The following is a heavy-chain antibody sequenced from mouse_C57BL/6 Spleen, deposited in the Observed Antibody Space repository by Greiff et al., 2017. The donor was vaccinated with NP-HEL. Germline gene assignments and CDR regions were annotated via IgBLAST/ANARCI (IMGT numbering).Heavy chain of an antibody. CDR2: ISSGSSTI. Sequence: EVQVVESGGGLVKPGGSLKLSCAASGFTFSDYGMHWVRQAPEKGLEWVAYISSGSSTIYYADKVKGRFTISRDNAKNTLFLQMTSLRSEYTAMYDFARDGSSPLYAMDYWGQGTSVTVSS. D-gene: IGHD1-1*01. CDR1: GFTFSDYG. J-gene: IGHJ4*01. CDR3: ARDGSSPLYAMDY. V-gene: IGHV5-17*01.